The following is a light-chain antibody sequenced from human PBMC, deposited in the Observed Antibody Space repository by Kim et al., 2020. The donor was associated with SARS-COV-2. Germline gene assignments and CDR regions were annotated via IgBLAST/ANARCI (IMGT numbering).Light chain of an antibody. Sequence: ENVLTQSPGTLSLSPGERATLSCRASQRVSATYLAWYQQKPGQAPRLLINGASSRAPGIPDRFSASGSGTDFTLSISRLEPEDFAVYYCQQYGTSPLTFGGGTKVDIK. J-gene: IGKJ4*01. CDR1: QRVSATY. CDR3: QQYGTSPLT. V-gene: IGKV3-20*01. CDR2: GAS.